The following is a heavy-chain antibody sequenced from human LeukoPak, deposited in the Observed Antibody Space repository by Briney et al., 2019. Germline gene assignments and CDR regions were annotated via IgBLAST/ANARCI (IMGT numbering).Heavy chain of an antibody. CDR1: GGSISSSSDY. V-gene: IGHV4-39*01. CDR2: INHSGST. J-gene: IGHJ4*02. D-gene: IGHD1-26*01. Sequence: SETLSLTCTVSGGSISSSSDYWSWIRQPPGKGLEWIGEINHSGSTNYNPSLKSRVTISVDTSKNQFSLKLSSVTAADTAVYYCARQGSYYVIDYWGQGTLVTVSS. CDR3: ARQGSYYVIDY.